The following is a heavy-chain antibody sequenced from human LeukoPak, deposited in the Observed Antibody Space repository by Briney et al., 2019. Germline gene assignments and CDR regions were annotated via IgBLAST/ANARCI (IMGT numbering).Heavy chain of an antibody. Sequence: GGPLRLSCEASGFTFTTYSMTWVRQAPGEGLEWVSYISSLSGTIYYADSVKGRFTISRDNAKNSLYLQMDSLRAEDTAVYYCARDQGGGTSYWGQGTLVTVSS. D-gene: IGHD1-26*01. CDR2: ISSLSGTI. V-gene: IGHV3-48*01. CDR3: ARDQGGGTSY. J-gene: IGHJ4*02. CDR1: GFTFTTYS.